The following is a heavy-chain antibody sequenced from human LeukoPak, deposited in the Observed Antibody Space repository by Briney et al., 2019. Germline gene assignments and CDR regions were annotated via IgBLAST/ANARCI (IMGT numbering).Heavy chain of an antibody. CDR2: IRYDGSNK. CDR1: GFTFSSYG. Sequence: GGSLRLSCAASGFTFSSYGMHWVRQAPGKGLEWVAFIRYDGSNKYYADSVKGRFTISRDNSKNTLYLQMNSLRAEDTAVYYCAKGITIFGVVDLGNAFDIWGQGTMVTVSS. CDR3: AKGITIFGVVDLGNAFDI. J-gene: IGHJ3*02. D-gene: IGHD3-3*01. V-gene: IGHV3-30*02.